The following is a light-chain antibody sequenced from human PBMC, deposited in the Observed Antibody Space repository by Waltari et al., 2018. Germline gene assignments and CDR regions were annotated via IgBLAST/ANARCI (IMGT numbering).Light chain of an antibody. J-gene: IGLJ1*01. CDR2: DVS. Sequence: SARTQTRSVSGSRGQSVAISCPDTSSDVGGSKYVSWYQQHPGKAPKVMIYDVSQRPSGVPDRFSGSKSDNTASLTISGLQVEDEADYYCCSYAGSYIYVFGSGTKVTVL. CDR1: SSDVGGSKY. V-gene: IGLV2-11*01. CDR3: CSYAGSYIYV.